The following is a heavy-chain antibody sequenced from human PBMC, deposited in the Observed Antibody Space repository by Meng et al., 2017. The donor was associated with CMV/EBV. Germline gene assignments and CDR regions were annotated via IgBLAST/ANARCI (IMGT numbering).Heavy chain of an antibody. D-gene: IGHD3-22*01. V-gene: IGHV3-74*01. CDR2: INSDGSST. CDR3: ARERANYYDSSGYYGY. CDR1: FTFSTSW. J-gene: IGHJ4*02. Sequence: FTFSTSWMHWVRQAPGKGLVWVSRINSDGSSTSYADSVKGRFTISRDNAKNTLYLHMNSLRAEDTAVYYCARERANYYDSSGYYGYWGQGTLVTVSS.